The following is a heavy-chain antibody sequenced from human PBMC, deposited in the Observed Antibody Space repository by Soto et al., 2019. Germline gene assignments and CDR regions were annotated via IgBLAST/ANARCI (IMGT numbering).Heavy chain of an antibody. CDR3: ARKKSGDSVLLKY. J-gene: IGHJ4*02. Sequence: QVQLVQSGAEVKEPGASLKVSCKASGYSFTAYYLHWVRQAHGQGPEWMGWINPNSGGTNYAQKFQGRVTMTGDTSTSTVHMELSSLTSDDTAVYYCARKKSGDSVLLKYWGQGTPVTVSS. V-gene: IGHV1-2*02. CDR1: GYSFTAYY. CDR2: INPNSGGT. D-gene: IGHD2-15*01.